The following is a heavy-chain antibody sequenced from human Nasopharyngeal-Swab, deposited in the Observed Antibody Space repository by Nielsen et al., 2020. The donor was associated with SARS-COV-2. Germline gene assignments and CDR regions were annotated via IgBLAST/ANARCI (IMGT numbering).Heavy chain of an antibody. D-gene: IGHD4-17*01. CDR2: ISGSGGST. V-gene: IGHV3-23*01. CDR3: AKPLYGDSPIDY. J-gene: IGHJ4*02. Sequence: WIRQPPGKGLEWVSAISGSGGSTYYADSVKGQFTISRDNSKNTLYLQMNSLRAEDTAVYYCAKPLYGDSPIDYWGQGTLVTVSS.